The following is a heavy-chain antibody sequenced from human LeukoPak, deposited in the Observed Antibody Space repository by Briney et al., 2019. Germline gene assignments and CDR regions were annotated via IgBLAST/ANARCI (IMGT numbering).Heavy chain of an antibody. J-gene: IGHJ3*02. V-gene: IGHV4-61*02. CDR2: IYASGNT. D-gene: IGHD5-24*01. Sequence: SETLSLTCTVSGASISSTDYCWHWIRQPAGKGLEWIGRIYASGNTDYNPSLKSRVTMSLATSKNPCSLNMNSGAAADSAVYFCARYREGYNYVPHALDIWGQGTVVTVSS. CDR1: GASISSTDYC. CDR3: ARYREGYNYVPHALDI.